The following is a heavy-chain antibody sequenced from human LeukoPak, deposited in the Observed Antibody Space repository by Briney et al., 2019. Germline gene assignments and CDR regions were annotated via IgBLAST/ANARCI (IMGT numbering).Heavy chain of an antibody. CDR2: INPNSGGT. V-gene: IGHV1-2*06. CDR3: ARDLYYYDSSGPPLSD. Sequence: ASVKVSCKASGYTFTGYYMHWVRQAPGQGLEWMGRINPNSGGTNYAQKFQGRVTMTRDTSICTAYMELSRLRFDDTAVYYCARDLYYYDSSGPPLSDWGQGTLVTVSS. D-gene: IGHD3-22*01. CDR1: GYTFTGYY. J-gene: IGHJ4*02.